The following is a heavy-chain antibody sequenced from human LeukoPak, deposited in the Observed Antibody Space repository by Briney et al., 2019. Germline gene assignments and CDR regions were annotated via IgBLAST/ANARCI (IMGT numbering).Heavy chain of an antibody. J-gene: IGHJ4*02. V-gene: IGHV4-34*01. D-gene: IGHD1-26*01. CDR1: GGSFSGYY. CDR2: INHSGST. Sequence: SETLSLTCAVYGGSFSGYYWSWIRQPPGKGLEWIGEINHSGSTNYNPSLKSRVTISVDTSKNQFSLKLSSVTVADTAVYYCARARPYSGTYYDYWGQGTLVTVSS. CDR3: ARARPYSGTYYDY.